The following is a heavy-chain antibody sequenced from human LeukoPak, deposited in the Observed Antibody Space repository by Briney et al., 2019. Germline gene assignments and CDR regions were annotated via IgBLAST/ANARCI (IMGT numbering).Heavy chain of an antibody. V-gene: IGHV3-23*01. CDR1: GFTFSSYA. D-gene: IGHD6-13*01. CDR3: AKAPLYSSSPYYFDY. J-gene: IGHJ4*02. Sequence: GGSLRLSCAASGFTFSSYAMSWVRQAPGKGLEWVSAISGSGGSTYYADSVKGRFTISRDNSKNTLYLQMNSLRAEDTAVYYCAKAPLYSSSPYYFDYWGQGTLVTVSS. CDR2: ISGSGGST.